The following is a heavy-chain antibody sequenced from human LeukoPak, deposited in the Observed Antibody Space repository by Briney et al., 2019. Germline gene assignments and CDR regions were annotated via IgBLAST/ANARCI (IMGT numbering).Heavy chain of an antibody. J-gene: IGHJ4*02. V-gene: IGHV3-23*01. Sequence: GGTLRLSCAASGFTFSSYGMSWVRQAPGKGLEWVSAISGSGGSTYYVDSVKGRFTISRDNSKNTLYLQMNSLRAEDTAVYYCAKRGKVVPAAMTDYFDYWGQGTLVTVSS. CDR1: GFTFSSYG. CDR2: ISGSGGST. CDR3: AKRGKVVPAAMTDYFDY. D-gene: IGHD2-2*01.